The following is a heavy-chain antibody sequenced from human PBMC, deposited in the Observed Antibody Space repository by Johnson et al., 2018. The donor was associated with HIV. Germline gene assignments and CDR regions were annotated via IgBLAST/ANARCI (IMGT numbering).Heavy chain of an antibody. Sequence: VLLVESGGGLVQPGGSLRLSCAASGFTFSSYDMHWVRQATGKGLEWVSAIGTAGDTYYPGSVKGRFTISRVNAKNSLYLQMNSLRAEDTALYYCASRLTGYSRSWHAFDIWGQGTMVTVSS. J-gene: IGHJ3*02. D-gene: IGHD6-13*01. CDR2: IGTAGDT. CDR3: ASRLTGYSRSWHAFDI. CDR1: GFTFSSYD. V-gene: IGHV3-13*01.